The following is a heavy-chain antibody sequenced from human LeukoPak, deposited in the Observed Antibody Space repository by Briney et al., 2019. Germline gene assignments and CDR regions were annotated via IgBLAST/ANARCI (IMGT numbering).Heavy chain of an antibody. Sequence: TGGSLRLSCAASGFTFSSYAMNWVRQAPGKGLEWVSAISGSGGTTYYADSVKGRFTISRDNPKNTLYLQMNSLRAEDTAIYYCAKAYSSSSYSGHYGMDVWGQGTTVTVSS. J-gene: IGHJ6*02. CDR1: GFTFSSYA. V-gene: IGHV3-23*01. CDR3: AKAYSSSSYSGHYGMDV. D-gene: IGHD6-6*01. CDR2: ISGSGGTT.